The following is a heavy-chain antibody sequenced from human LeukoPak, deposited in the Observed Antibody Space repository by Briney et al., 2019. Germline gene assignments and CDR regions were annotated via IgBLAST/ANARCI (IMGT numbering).Heavy chain of an antibody. Sequence: GGSLRLSCASSGFTFSSFGMHWVRQAPGKGLEWVSGISWNSGTIVYADSVKGRFTISRDNAKNSLYLQMNSLKPEDAALYYCAKVGGYSGGWAPVFWYFDLWGRGTLVTVSS. V-gene: IGHV3-9*01. CDR3: AKVGGYSGGWAPVFWYFDL. D-gene: IGHD6-19*01. CDR2: ISWNSGTI. J-gene: IGHJ2*01. CDR1: GFTFSSFG.